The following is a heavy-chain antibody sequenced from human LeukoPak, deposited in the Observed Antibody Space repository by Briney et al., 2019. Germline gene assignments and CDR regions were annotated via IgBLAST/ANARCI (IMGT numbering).Heavy chain of an antibody. CDR1: GGSFSGYY. V-gene: IGHV4-34*01. Sequence: SETLSLTCAVYGGSFSGYYWSWIRQPPGKGLEWIGEINHSGSTNYNPSLKSRVTISVDASKNQFSLKLSSVTAADTAVYYCARTRYYDFWSGYYGPKHKDYVHYFDYWGQGTLVTVSS. CDR2: INHSGST. J-gene: IGHJ4*02. D-gene: IGHD3-3*01. CDR3: ARTRYYDFWSGYYGPKHKDYVHYFDY.